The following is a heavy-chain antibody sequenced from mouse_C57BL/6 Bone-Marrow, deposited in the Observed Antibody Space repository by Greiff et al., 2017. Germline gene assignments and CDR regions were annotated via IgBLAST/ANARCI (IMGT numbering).Heavy chain of an antibody. J-gene: IGHJ1*03. CDR2: ISSGGDYI. V-gene: IGHV5-9-1*02. CDR3: TRDGGSPWYFDV. Sequence: EVMLVESGEGLVKPGGSLKLSCAASGFTFSSYAMSWVRQTPEKRLEWVAYISSGGDYIYYADTVKGRFTISRDNARNTLYLQMSSLKSEDTAMYYCTRDGGSPWYFDVWGTGTTATVSS. CDR1: GFTFSSYA. D-gene: IGHD1-1*02.